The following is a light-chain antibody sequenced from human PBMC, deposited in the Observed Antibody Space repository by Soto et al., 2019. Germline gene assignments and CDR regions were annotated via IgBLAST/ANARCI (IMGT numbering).Light chain of an antibody. J-gene: IGKJ1*01. Sequence: EIVLTQSPGTLSLSPGERATISCRASQSVSNYLAWYQRKPGQAPRLLIYGASSRATGIPDRFSGSGSGTDFTLTISSLEPEDFAVYYCHQYGGSPQTFGQGTKGDIK. CDR2: GAS. V-gene: IGKV3-20*01. CDR1: QSVSNY. CDR3: HQYGGSPQT.